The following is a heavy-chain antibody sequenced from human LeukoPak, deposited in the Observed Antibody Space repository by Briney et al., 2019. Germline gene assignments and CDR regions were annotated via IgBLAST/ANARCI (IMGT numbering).Heavy chain of an antibody. V-gene: IGHV3-33*01. CDR3: ARDAAYYFDH. J-gene: IGHJ4*02. D-gene: IGHD6-25*01. CDR2: IWYDGSNK. CDR1: GFTFATYG. Sequence: GGSLRLSCAASGFTFATYGFHWVRQAPGKGLEWVAVIWYDGSNKYYEDSAKGRFTISRDNSKNTIYLQMNSLRAEDTAVYYCARDAAYYFDHWGQGTLVSVSS.